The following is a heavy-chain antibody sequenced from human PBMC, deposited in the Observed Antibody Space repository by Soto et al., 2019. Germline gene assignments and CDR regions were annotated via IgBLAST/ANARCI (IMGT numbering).Heavy chain of an antibody. Sequence: GASVKVSCKASGYTFTSYGISWVRQAPGQGLEWMGWISAYNGNTNYAQKLQGRVTMTTDTSTSTAYMELRSLRSDDTAVYYCAIGLRFLEWFQQDYWGQGTLVTVSS. CDR1: GYTFTSYG. CDR3: AIGLRFLEWFQQDY. D-gene: IGHD3-3*01. J-gene: IGHJ4*02. V-gene: IGHV1-18*01. CDR2: ISAYNGNT.